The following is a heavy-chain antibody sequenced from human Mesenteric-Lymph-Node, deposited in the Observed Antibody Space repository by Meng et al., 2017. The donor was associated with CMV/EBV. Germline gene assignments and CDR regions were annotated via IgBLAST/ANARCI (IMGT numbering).Heavy chain of an antibody. CDR3: ARGWQSPPHIDY. CDR1: GFSVNNNY. Sequence: GESLKISCAASGFSVNNNYMYWVRQAPGKGLEWVSLIYSGGSTYYTDSVKGRFTISRDNSKNTLYLQVNSLRADDTAVYYCARGWQSPPHIDYWGQGMLVTVSS. J-gene: IGHJ4*02. V-gene: IGHV3-53*01. CDR2: IYSGGST.